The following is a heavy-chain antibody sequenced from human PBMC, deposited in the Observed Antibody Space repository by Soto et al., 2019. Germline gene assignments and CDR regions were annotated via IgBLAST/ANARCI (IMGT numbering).Heavy chain of an antibody. J-gene: IGHJ4*02. CDR2: IFYSGST. D-gene: IGHD3-10*01. V-gene: IGHV4-30-4*01. CDR1: GGSISSGDYY. CDR3: ARVGGFGATTIDS. Sequence: QVQLQESGPGLVKPSQTLSLTCTVSGGSISSGDYYWSWIRQPPGKGLEWIGYIFYSGSTYYNPSLKSRVTISVDTSKNQFSLKLRSVTAADTAVYYCARVGGFGATTIDSWGQGTLVTVSS.